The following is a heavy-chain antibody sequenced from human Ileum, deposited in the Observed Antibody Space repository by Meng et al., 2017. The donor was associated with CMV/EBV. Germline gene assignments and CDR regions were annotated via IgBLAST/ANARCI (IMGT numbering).Heavy chain of an antibody. CDR1: GFTVSSNY. CDR2: IYSGGST. J-gene: IGHJ4*02. V-gene: IGHV3-66*02. CDR3: ASRSSSAGDFDY. Sequence: GGSLRLSCAASGFTVSSNYMSWVRQAPGKGLEWVSVIYSGGSTYYADSVKGRFTISRGNSKNTLYLQMNSLRAEDTAVYYCASRSSSAGDFDYWGQGTLVTVSS. D-gene: IGHD6-6*01.